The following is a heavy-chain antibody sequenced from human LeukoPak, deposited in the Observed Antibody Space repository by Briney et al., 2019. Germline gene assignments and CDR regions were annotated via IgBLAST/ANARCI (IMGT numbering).Heavy chain of an antibody. Sequence: SETLSLTCTVAGASISSWYWSWIRQPPGKGLEWIGNIHGSGNTNYNPSLKSRLSMSLDTSKNQVSLNLTSVTAADTATYFCARETILAGFASGLGFNYWGQGILVIVSS. D-gene: IGHD3-3*01. V-gene: IGHV4-59*12. CDR2: IHGSGNT. CDR3: ARETILAGFASGLGFNY. CDR1: GASISSWY. J-gene: IGHJ4*02.